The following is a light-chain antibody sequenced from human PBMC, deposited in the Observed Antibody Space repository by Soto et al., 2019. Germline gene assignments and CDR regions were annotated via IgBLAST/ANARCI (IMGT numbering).Light chain of an antibody. J-gene: IGLJ1*01. CDR3: SSYGSIPTRRTLYV. Sequence: QSVLTQPASVSGSPGQSITISCTGTSSDVGGFHYVSWHQQHPGKAPKLIIFEVSLRPSGVSRRFSGSKSGNTASLTISGLQTEDEADYYCSSYGSIPTRRTLYVFGPGTKVTVL. CDR2: EVS. CDR1: SSDVGGFHY. V-gene: IGLV2-14*01.